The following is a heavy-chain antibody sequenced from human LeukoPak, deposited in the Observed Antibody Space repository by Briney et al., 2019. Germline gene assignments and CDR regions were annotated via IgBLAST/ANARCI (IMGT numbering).Heavy chain of an antibody. CDR3: ASSNDFWSGTYYYYYGLDV. Sequence: GGSLRLSCAASGFTVSSNYMSWVRQAPGKGLEWVSVIYSGGSTYYADSVKGRFTISRDNSKNTLYLQMNSLRAEDTAVYYCASSNDFWSGTYYYYYGLDVWGQGTTVIVSS. CDR1: GFTVSSNY. D-gene: IGHD3-3*01. CDR2: IYSGGST. J-gene: IGHJ6*02. V-gene: IGHV3-66*01.